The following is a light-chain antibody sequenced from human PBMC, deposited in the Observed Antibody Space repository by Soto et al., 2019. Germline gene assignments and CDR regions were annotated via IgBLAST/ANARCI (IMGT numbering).Light chain of an antibody. Sequence: QSALTQPPSVSGSPGQSITISCTGTSSDVGGYNYVSWYHQHLGKAPKLMIYDVSNRPSGVSNRFSGAKSGNTASLTISGLQAEDEADYYCSSYTSSSTRVFGAGTKVTVL. CDR2: DVS. V-gene: IGLV2-14*01. CDR3: SSYTSSSTRV. J-gene: IGLJ1*01. CDR1: SSDVGGYNY.